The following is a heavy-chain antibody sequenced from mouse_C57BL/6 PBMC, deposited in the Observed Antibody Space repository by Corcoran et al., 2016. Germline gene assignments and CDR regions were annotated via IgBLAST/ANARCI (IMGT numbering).Heavy chain of an antibody. CDR3: ARSNYYGSSYVYWYFDV. CDR2: INPNNGGT. V-gene: IGHV1-26*01. J-gene: IGHJ1*03. Sequence: EVQLQQSGPELVKPGASVKISCKASGYTFTDYYMNWVKQSHGKSLEWIGDINPNNGGTSYNQKFKGKATLTVDKYSSTAYMELRRLTSEDSAVDYCARSNYYGSSYVYWYFDVWGTGTTVTVSS. CDR1: GYTFTDYY. D-gene: IGHD1-1*01.